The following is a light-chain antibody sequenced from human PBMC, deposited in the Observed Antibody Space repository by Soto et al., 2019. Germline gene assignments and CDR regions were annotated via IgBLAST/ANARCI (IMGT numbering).Light chain of an antibody. CDR2: EVN. CDR1: SSDVGGYNY. V-gene: IGLV2-8*01. CDR3: SSYAGSSNV. J-gene: IGLJ1*01. Sequence: QSFLTQPPSASGSPGQSVAISCTGTSSDVGGYNYVSWYQQHPGKAPKLMIYEVNKRPSGVPDRFSGSKSGNTASLTVPGLQAEDEADYYCSSYAGSSNVFGTGTKVTVL.